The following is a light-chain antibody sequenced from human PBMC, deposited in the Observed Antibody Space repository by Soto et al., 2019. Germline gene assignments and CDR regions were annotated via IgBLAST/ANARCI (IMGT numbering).Light chain of an antibody. Sequence: EIQMTQSPSTLSASVGDRVTITCRASQSISSCLSWYQQKPGKPPKLLVYSASTLQSGVPSRFSGSGSGPDFTLTISSLQPEDSATYFCQQLNSYPQTFGQGTRLEI. CDR1: QSISSC. V-gene: IGKV1-5*01. J-gene: IGKJ5*01. CDR2: SAS. CDR3: QQLNSYPQT.